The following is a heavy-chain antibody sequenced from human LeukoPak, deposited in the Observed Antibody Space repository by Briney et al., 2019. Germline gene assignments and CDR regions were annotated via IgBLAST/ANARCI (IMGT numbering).Heavy chain of an antibody. D-gene: IGHD1-14*01. CDR2: IYSGGST. CDR1: GFTVSSNY. CDR3: ARRNNNVALVS. J-gene: IGHJ3*01. Sequence: PGGSLRLSCAASGFTVSSNYMSWVRQAPGKGLEWVSVIYSGGSTYYADSVKGRFTISRDNSKNTLSLQMNSLRAEDTAVYSCARRNNNVALVSWGKGTMVTVS. V-gene: IGHV3-53*01.